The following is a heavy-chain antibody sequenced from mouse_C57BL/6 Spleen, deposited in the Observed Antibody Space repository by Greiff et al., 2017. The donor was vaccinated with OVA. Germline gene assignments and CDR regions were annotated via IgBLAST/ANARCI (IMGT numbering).Heavy chain of an antibody. CDR2: IWSGGST. D-gene: IGHD2-4*01. CDR1: GFSLTSYG. CDR3: ARRDYDYDGGYFDV. J-gene: IGHJ1*03. Sequence: QVQLKESGPGLVQPSQSLSITCTVSGFSLTSYGVHWVRQSPGKGLEWLGVIWSGGSTDSNAAFISRLSISKDNSKSQVFFKMNSLQADDTAIYYCARRDYDYDGGYFDVWGTGTTVTVSS. V-gene: IGHV2-2*01.